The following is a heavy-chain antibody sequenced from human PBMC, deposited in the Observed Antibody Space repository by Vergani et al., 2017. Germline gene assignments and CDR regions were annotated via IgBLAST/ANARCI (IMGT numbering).Heavy chain of an antibody. Sequence: QVQLQESGPGLVKPSQTLSLTCTVSGGSISSGSYYWSWIRQPAGKGLEWIGRIYTSGSTHYNPSLKSRVTISVDTSKNQFSLKLSSVTAADTAVYYCARERFLETLYFYYMDVWGKGTTVTVSS. CDR1: GGSISSGSYY. D-gene: IGHD3-3*01. J-gene: IGHJ6*03. V-gene: IGHV4-61*02. CDR3: ARERFLETLYFYYMDV. CDR2: IYTSGST.